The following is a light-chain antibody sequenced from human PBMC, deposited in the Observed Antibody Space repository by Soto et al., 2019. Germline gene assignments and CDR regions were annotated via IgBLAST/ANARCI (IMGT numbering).Light chain of an antibody. Sequence: EIVLTQSPGTLSLSPGERATLYCRASQSVSSNYLAWYQQKPGQAPTLLIYGASSRATGIPDRFSGSGSGTDFTLTISRLEPEDFAVYYCQQYFSSPWAFGQGTKVDI. CDR2: GAS. CDR3: QQYFSSPWA. J-gene: IGKJ1*01. V-gene: IGKV3-20*01. CDR1: QSVSSNY.